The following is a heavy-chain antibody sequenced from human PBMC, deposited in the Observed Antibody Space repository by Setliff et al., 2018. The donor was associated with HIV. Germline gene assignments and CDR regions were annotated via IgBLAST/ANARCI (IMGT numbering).Heavy chain of an antibody. CDR3: ARDGAEYFQH. Sequence: SETLSLTCTVSGGSISTYYWSWIRQPPGKGLEWIGSIYFTGSSDNNPPLKSRVTLSVDTSKHQFSLKLSSVTAADTAVYYCARDGAEYFQHWGQGTLVTVSS. J-gene: IGHJ1*01. V-gene: IGHV4-59*01. CDR2: IYFTGSS. CDR1: GGSISTYY.